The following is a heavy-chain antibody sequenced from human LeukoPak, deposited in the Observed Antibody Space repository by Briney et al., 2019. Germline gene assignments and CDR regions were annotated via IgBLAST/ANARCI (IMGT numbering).Heavy chain of an antibody. CDR2: INPNSGGT. D-gene: IGHD6-13*01. Sequence: ASVKVSCKASGYTFTGYYMHWVRQAPGQGLEWMGWINPNSGGTNYAQKFQGRVTMTRDTSISTAYMELSRLRSDDTAVYYCARGRIAAAGTYYYYYMDVWGKGTTVTVSS. V-gene: IGHV1-2*02. J-gene: IGHJ6*03. CDR3: ARGRIAAAGTYYYYYMDV. CDR1: GYTFTGYY.